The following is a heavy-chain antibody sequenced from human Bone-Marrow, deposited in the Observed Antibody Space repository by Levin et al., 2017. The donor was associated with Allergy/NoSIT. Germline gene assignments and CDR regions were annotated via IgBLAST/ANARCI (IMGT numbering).Heavy chain of an antibody. J-gene: IGHJ4*02. D-gene: IGHD2-2*01. CDR3: AREVTGGNQLLRSPTRAFGY. CDR2: IVLNFGTA. V-gene: IGHV1-69*13. Sequence: SVKVSCKASRGTFSSYGINWVRQAPGQGLDWMGEIVLNFGTANYAQKFQGRVTITADESTSTAYMELTSLRSEDTAVYYCAREVTGGNQLLRSPTRAFGYWGQGTLVTVSS. CDR1: RGTFSSYG.